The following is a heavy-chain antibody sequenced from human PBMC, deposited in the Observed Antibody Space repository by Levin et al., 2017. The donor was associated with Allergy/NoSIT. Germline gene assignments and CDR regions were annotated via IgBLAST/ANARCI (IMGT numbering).Heavy chain of an antibody. V-gene: IGHV4-61*02. D-gene: IGHD3-9*01. CDR3: VRDPVYDILTDGASDI. CDR2: IYITGST. CDR1: GGSISSGSYY. J-gene: IGHJ3*02. Sequence: SETLSLTCNVSGGSISSGSYYWSWIRQPAGKGLEWIGRIYITGSTNYNPSLKSRVTISINTSKNQFSLKLNSVTAADTAVYYCVRDPVYDILTDGASDIWGQGTMVTVSS.